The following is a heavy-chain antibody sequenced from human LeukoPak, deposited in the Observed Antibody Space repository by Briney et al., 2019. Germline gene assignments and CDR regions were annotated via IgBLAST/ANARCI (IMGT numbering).Heavy chain of an antibody. CDR3: ARDQVRGLSDY. Sequence: PGGSLRLSCAASGLTFDDYGMSWVRQAPGKGLEWVSGVNWNGVSTGYADSVKGRFTISRDNAKNSLYLQMNSLRAEDTALYYCARDQVRGLSDYWGQGTLVTVSS. V-gene: IGHV3-20*04. CDR1: GLTFDDYG. CDR2: VNWNGVST. J-gene: IGHJ4*02. D-gene: IGHD3-10*01.